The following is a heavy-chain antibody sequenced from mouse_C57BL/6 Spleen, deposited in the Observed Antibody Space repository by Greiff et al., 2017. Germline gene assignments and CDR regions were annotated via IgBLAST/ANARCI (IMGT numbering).Heavy chain of an antibody. CDR2: IWTGGGT. CDR1: GFSLTSYA. J-gene: IGHJ4*01. D-gene: IGHD1-1*01. V-gene: IGHV2-9-1*01. CDR3: ARNYYGSSYEAMDY. Sequence: VQLQESGPGLVAPSQSLSITCTVSGFSLTSYAISWVRQPPGKGLEWLGVIWTGGGTNYNSALKSRLSISKDNSKSQVFLKRNSLQTDDTARYYCARNYYGSSYEAMDYWGQGTSVTVSS.